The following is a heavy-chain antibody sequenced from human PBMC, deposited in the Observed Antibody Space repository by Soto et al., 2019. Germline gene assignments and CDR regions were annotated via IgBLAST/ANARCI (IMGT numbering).Heavy chain of an antibody. Sequence: PSETLSLTCTVSGGSISSYYWSWIRQPPGKGLEWIGYIYYSGSTNYNPSLKSRVTISVDTSKNQFSLKLSSVTAADTAVYYCAREEEVEGYGSTLGWFDPWGQGTLVTVSS. V-gene: IGHV4-59*01. CDR2: IYYSGST. CDR1: GGSISSYY. J-gene: IGHJ5*02. CDR3: AREEEVEGYGSTLGWFDP. D-gene: IGHD3-10*01.